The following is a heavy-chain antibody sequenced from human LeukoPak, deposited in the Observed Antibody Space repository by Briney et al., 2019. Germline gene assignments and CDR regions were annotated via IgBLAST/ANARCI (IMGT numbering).Heavy chain of an antibody. Sequence: PSETLSLTCAVYGGSFSGYYWSWIRQPPGKGLGWIGEIIHSGSTNYNPSLKSRVTISVDTSKNQFSLNLRSVTAADTAVFYCARQGVVPGTSFDIWGQGTAVTVSS. CDR3: ARQGVVPGTSFDI. V-gene: IGHV4-34*12. CDR1: GGSFSGYY. D-gene: IGHD2-2*01. J-gene: IGHJ3*02. CDR2: IIHSGST.